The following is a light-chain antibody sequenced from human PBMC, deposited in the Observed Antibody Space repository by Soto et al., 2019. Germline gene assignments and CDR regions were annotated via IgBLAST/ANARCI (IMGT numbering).Light chain of an antibody. CDR2: DVS. CDR1: SSDVADYKY. V-gene: IGLV2-14*03. Sequence: QSALTQPASVSGSPGQSITISCTGTSSDVADYKYVSWYQQHPGKAPKLVIYDVSNRPSGVSNRFSGSKSGNTASLTISGLQAEDEADYYCISYTTSRTWVFGGGTKVTVL. J-gene: IGLJ3*02. CDR3: ISYTTSRTWV.